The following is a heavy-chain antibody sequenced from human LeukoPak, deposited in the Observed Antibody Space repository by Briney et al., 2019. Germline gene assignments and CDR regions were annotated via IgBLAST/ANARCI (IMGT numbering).Heavy chain of an antibody. CDR2: IYYSGST. CDR1: GGSISSSGYY. J-gene: IGHJ4*02. D-gene: IGHD5-24*01. V-gene: IGHV4-39*01. Sequence: PSETLSLTYTVSGGSISSSGYYWGWIRPPPGKGLEWIGSIYYSGSTYYNPSLKSRVTISVDTSKNQFSLKLSSVTAADTAVYYCARHDGDGYYPAYWGQGTLVTVSS. CDR3: ARHDGDGYYPAY.